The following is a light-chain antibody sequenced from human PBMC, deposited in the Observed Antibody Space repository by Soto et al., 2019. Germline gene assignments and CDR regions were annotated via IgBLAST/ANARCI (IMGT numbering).Light chain of an antibody. Sequence: DIQMTQSPFTLSASVGDRVTITCLASQSVSTRLAWHQQKPGKAPKVLIYDASNLETGVLSRFSGSGSGREFTLTISSLQPDDFATYYCQQYYDYPWTFGQGTKVDI. CDR3: QQYYDYPWT. J-gene: IGKJ1*01. CDR2: DAS. V-gene: IGKV1-5*01. CDR1: QSVSTR.